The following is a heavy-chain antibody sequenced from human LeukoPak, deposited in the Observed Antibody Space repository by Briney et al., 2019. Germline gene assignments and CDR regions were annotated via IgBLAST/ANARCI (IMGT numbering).Heavy chain of an antibody. Sequence: GASLQISCKGSGYSFTSYWIAWVRQMPGKGLEWMGIIYPGDSDTRYSPSFQGQVTISADKSISTAYLQWSSLKASDTAMYYCARRGYSGSYPFDYWGQGTLVTVSS. D-gene: IGHD1-26*01. CDR3: ARRGYSGSYPFDY. CDR1: GYSFTSYW. CDR2: IYPGDSDT. J-gene: IGHJ4*02. V-gene: IGHV5-51*01.